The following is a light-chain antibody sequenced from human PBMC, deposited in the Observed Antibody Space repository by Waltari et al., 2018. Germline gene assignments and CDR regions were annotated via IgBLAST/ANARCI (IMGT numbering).Light chain of an antibody. Sequence: LVMTQSPSTLSVSPGESVTLSCRAGRSVNINVAWYQQKPGQAPRLLIHDASSEATGVPARFRAGGSGTDFTLTISSLQSEDSAVYYRQQYNYWPISFGQGTRLEIK. J-gene: IGKJ5*01. CDR2: DAS. V-gene: IGKV3-15*01. CDR1: RSVNIN. CDR3: QQYNYWPIS.